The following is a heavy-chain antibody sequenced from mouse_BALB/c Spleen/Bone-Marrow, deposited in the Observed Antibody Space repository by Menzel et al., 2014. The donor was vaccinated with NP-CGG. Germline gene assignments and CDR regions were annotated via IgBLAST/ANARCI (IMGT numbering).Heavy chain of an antibody. V-gene: IGHV3-2*02. CDR2: INYSGST. D-gene: IGHD1-1*01. Sequence: ESGPGLVKPSQSLSLTCTVSGSSITSDYAWNWIRQFPGNKLEWMGYINYSGSTSYNPSLKRRISITRDTSKNQFFLQLNSVTTEDTATYYCSRDYYGSSYFDYWGQGTTLTVSS. J-gene: IGHJ2*01. CDR1: GSSITSDYA. CDR3: SRDYYGSSYFDY.